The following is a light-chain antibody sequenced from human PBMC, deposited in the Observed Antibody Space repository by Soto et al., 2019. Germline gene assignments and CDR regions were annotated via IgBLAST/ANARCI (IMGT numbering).Light chain of an antibody. CDR3: QQLDSYPLT. CDR2: AAS. CDR1: QGISSY. J-gene: IGKJ4*01. V-gene: IGKV1-9*01. Sequence: IQLTQSPSSLSASVGDRVTITCRASQGISSYLAWYRQEARKAPKFLIYAASTLQSGVPSRFSGGGSGTDFTLTISSLQPEDFATYYCQQLDSYPLTFGGGTKVDIK.